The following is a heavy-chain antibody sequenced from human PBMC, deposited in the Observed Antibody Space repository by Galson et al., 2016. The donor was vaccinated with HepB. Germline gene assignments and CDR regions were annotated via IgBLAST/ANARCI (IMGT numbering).Heavy chain of an antibody. V-gene: IGHV4-39*01. Sequence: SETLSLTCTVSSGSISSSAYCWGWIRQPPGKGLEWIGSVYSSGRTYYNPSLKSRLSISVDTSRNQFSLKLSSMTAADTAGYYCARHVGRGQLPKWFDPWGQGTLVTVSS. CDR1: SGSISSSAYC. CDR2: VYSSGRT. D-gene: IGHD2-2*01. J-gene: IGHJ5*02. CDR3: ARHVGRGQLPKWFDP.